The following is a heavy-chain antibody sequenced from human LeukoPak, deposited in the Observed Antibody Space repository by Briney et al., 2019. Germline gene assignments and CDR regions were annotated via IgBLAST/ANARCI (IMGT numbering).Heavy chain of an antibody. J-gene: IGHJ4*02. CDR1: GFTFNDYA. Sequence: GGSLRLSCATSGFTFNDYAMYWVRQAPGKGLEWVSGISWNSRSIAYADPVKGRFTISRDNAKNSLYLQMNSLRAEDMALYYCAKEGSSWSTFDYWGQGTLVTVSS. CDR3: AKEGSSWSTFDY. CDR2: ISWNSRSI. V-gene: IGHV3-9*03. D-gene: IGHD6-13*01.